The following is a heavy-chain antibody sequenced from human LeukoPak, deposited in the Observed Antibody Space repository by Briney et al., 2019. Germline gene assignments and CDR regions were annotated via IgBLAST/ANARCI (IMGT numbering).Heavy chain of an antibody. V-gene: IGHV1-69*01. D-gene: IGHD2-21*01. CDR3: ARDSSEFRSLIPH. CDR2: IIPLFGTA. Sequence: ASVKVSCKASGGTFSNYAISWVRQAPGQGPEWMGGIIPLFGTANYAQKFQGRVTITADESTSTAYMELSSLRSEDTAVCYCARDSSEFRSLIPHWGQGTLVTVSS. CDR1: GGTFSNYA. J-gene: IGHJ1*01.